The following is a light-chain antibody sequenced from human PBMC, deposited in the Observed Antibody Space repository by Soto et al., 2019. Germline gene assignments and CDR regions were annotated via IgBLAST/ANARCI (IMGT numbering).Light chain of an antibody. Sequence: QSALTQPASVSGSPGQSITISCTGTSSDVDGHDFVSWYQQHPGKAPKLMIYDVTNRPSGVSDRFSGSKSGNTASLTISGLQAEDEADYYCSSYISSSTPYVFGTGTKVTVL. CDR1: SSDVDGHDF. V-gene: IGLV2-14*01. CDR2: DVT. CDR3: SSYISSSTPYV. J-gene: IGLJ1*01.